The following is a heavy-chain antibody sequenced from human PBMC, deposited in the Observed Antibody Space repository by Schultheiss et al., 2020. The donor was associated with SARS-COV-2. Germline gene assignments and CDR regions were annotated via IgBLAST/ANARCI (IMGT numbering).Heavy chain of an antibody. CDR1: GFTFSSYS. CDR2: IKSKTDGGTT. CDR3: AREGAGSRWYVFDN. D-gene: IGHD6-13*01. Sequence: GGSLRLSCAASGFTFSSYSMNWVRQAPGKGLEWVGRIKSKTDGGTTDYAAPVKGRFTISRDDSKNTLYLQMNSLRDEDTAVYYCAREGAGSRWYVFDNWGQGTLVTVSS. J-gene: IGHJ4*02. V-gene: IGHV3-15*01.